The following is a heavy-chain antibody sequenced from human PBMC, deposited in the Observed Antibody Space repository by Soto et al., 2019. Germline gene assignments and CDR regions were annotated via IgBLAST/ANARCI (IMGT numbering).Heavy chain of an antibody. D-gene: IGHD1-1*01. CDR2: TYYRSKWYN. V-gene: IGHV6-1*01. CDR3: ARVGSTGWRLDY. Sequence: SQTLSLTCAISVDIVSSNNAAWNCFRQSPSRGLEWLGRTYYRSKWYNDSAVSVRSRLIINPDTSKNQLSLQLNSVTPEDTAVYYCARVGSTGWRLDYWGQGTLVTVSS. CDR1: VDIVSSNNAA. J-gene: IGHJ4*02.